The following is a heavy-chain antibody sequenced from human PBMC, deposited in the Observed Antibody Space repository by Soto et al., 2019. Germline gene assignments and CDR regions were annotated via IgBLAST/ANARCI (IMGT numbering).Heavy chain of an antibody. Sequence: QVQLVQSGAEVKKPGASVKVSCKASGYTFTSYGISWVRQAPGQGLEWMGWISAYNGNTNYAQKLQGRVTMTTDTSTSTAYMELRSLRSDDTAVYYCASAPSAVDSYYYYYGMDVWGQGTTVTVSS. CDR2: ISAYNGNT. CDR1: GYTFTSYG. D-gene: IGHD5-12*01. J-gene: IGHJ6*02. V-gene: IGHV1-18*01. CDR3: ASAPSAVDSYYYYYGMDV.